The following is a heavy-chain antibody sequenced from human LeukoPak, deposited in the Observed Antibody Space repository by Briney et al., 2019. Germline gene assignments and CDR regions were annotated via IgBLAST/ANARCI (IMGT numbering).Heavy chain of an antibody. CDR2: ASASGAGT. V-gene: IGHV3-23*01. CDR1: GFTFSNYA. Sequence: GGSLRLSCAASGFTFSNYAMNWVRQGPGEGLGWGSTASASGAGTYYADSVRGRFTISRDNFKNMLYLQMDSLRAEDTAVYYCTKDHYYASGSYSDWGQGTLVTVSS. J-gene: IGHJ4*02. CDR3: TKDHYYASGSYSD. D-gene: IGHD3-10*01.